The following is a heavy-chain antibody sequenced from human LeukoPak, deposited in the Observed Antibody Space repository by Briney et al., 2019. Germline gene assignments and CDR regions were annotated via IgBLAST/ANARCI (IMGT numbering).Heavy chain of an antibody. J-gene: IGHJ4*02. CDR1: GFTFRSHG. CDR3: AKGPIAARRSYYFDY. CDR2: IRYDGSNK. D-gene: IGHD6-6*01. V-gene: IGHV3-30*02. Sequence: PGGSLRLSCAASGFTFRSHGMHWVRQAPGKGLEWVAFIRYDGSNKYYADSVKGRFTISRDNSKNTLYLQMNSLRAEDTAVYYCAKGPIAARRSYYFDYWGQGTLVTVSS.